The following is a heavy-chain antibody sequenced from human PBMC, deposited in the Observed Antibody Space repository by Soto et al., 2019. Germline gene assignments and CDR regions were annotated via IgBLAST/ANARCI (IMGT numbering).Heavy chain of an antibody. D-gene: IGHD5-12*01. CDR2: IKQDGSET. V-gene: IGHV3-7*05. CDR3: ARWLRSSGSLYDY. Sequence: EVQLVESGGGLVQPGGSLRVSCAASGFTFSGYWMSWVRQAPGKGLEWVANIKQDGSETYYVDSVKGRFTISRDNAKNSLYLQMNGLRAEDTAAYYCARWLRSSGSLYDYWGQGTLVTVSS. J-gene: IGHJ4*02. CDR1: GFTFSGYW.